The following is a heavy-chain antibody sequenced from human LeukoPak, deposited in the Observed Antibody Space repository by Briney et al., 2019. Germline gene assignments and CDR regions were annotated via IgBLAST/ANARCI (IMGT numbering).Heavy chain of an antibody. Sequence: HPEGSLRLSCAASGFTFSSYAMHWVRQAPGKGLEWVAVISYDGSNKYYADSVKGRFTISRDNSKNTLYLQMNSLRAEDTAVYYCARDPTVKLPYYYYYGMDVWGQGTTVTVSS. V-gene: IGHV3-30-3*01. CDR3: ARDPTVKLPYYYYYGMDV. D-gene: IGHD4-17*01. CDR2: ISYDGSNK. CDR1: GFTFSSYA. J-gene: IGHJ6*02.